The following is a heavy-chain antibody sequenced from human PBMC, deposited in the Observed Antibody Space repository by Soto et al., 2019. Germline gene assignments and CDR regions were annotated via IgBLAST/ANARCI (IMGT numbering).Heavy chain of an antibody. CDR3: AKDRGYSGYDSLDY. CDR2: ISYDGRTK. V-gene: IGHV3-30*18. CDR1: GFTFSSYA. J-gene: IGHJ4*02. Sequence: QVQLVESGGDVVQPGRSLRLSCAASGFTFSSYAMHWVRQAPGKGLEWVALISYDGRTKYYGDSVKGRFTISRDNSKNTLYLQMNSLRTEDTAVYYCAKDRGYSGYDSLDYWGQGNLVTVSS. D-gene: IGHD5-12*01.